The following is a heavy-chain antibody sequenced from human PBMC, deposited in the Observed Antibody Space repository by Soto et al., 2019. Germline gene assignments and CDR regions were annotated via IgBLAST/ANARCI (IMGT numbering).Heavy chain of an antibody. V-gene: IGHV4-31*03. J-gene: IGHJ5*02. CDR3: ARDSPQTTNFDP. D-gene: IGHD1-7*01. CDR1: GGSISSGGYY. Sequence: KPSETLSLTCTVSGGSISSGGYYWSWIRQHPGKGLEWIGYIYYSGSTYYNPSLKSRVTISVDTSKNQFSLKLSSVTAADTAVYYCARDSPQTTNFDPWGQGTLVTVSS. CDR2: IYYSGST.